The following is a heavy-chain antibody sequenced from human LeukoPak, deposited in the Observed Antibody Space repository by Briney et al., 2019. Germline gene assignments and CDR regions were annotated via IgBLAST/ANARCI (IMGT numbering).Heavy chain of an antibody. D-gene: IGHD3-9*01. CDR1: GFTVSSNY. CDR3: AGWGYDILTGYYRY. J-gene: IGHJ4*02. V-gene: IGHV3-53*01. CDR2: IYSGGST. Sequence: SGGSLRLSCAASGFTVSSNYMSWVRQAPGKGLEWVSVIYSGGSTYYADSVKGRFTISRDNSKNTLYLQMSSLRAEDTAVYYCAGWGYDILTGYYRYWGQGTLVTVSS.